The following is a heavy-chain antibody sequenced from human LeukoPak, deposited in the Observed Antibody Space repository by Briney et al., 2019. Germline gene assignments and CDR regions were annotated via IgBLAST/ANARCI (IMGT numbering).Heavy chain of an antibody. Sequence: ASVKVSCKASGYTFTGYYMHWVRQAPGQGLEWMGWINPNSGGTNYAQKFQGRVTMTRDTSISTAYMELSRLRSDDTAVYYCARYSSGSEGYYYFDYWGRGTLVTVSS. CDR3: ARYSSGSEGYYYFDY. V-gene: IGHV1-2*02. D-gene: IGHD6-19*01. CDR2: INPNSGGT. J-gene: IGHJ4*02. CDR1: GYTFTGYY.